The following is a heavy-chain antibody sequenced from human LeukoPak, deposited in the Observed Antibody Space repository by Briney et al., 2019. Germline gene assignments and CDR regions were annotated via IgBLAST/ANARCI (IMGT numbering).Heavy chain of an antibody. CDR2: INQAASEK. CDR1: GFTFSGYW. D-gene: IGHD6-19*01. Sequence: GGTLRLSCAASGFTFSGYWVTWVRQAPGKGLEWVANINQAASEKYYVGSVKGRFTISRDNAKNSLYLQMNSLRAEDTAVYYCARETVVAGSYCSDQWGQGTLVTVSS. J-gene: IGHJ4*02. V-gene: IGHV3-7*01. CDR3: ARETVVAGSYCSDQ.